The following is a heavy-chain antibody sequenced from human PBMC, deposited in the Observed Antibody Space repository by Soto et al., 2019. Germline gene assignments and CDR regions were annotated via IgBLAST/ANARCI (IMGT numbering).Heavy chain of an antibody. J-gene: IGHJ4*02. Sequence: EVQLVESGGGLVKPGGSLRLSCAASGFTFSSYSMNWVRQAPGKGLEWVSSISSSSSYIYYADSVKGRFTISRDNAKNSLYLQMNSLRAADTAVYYCARGVGGDTYYFDYWGQGTLVTVSS. D-gene: IGHD2-21*01. CDR2: ISSSSSYI. V-gene: IGHV3-21*01. CDR1: GFTFSSYS. CDR3: ARGVGGDTYYFDY.